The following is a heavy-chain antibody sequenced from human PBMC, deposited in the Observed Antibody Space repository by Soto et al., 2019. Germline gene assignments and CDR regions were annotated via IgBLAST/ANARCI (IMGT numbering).Heavy chain of an antibody. J-gene: IGHJ6*03. CDR2: MNPNSGNT. CDR1: GYTFTSYD. CDR3: ARGNIVVVVAATASSYMDV. D-gene: IGHD2-15*01. V-gene: IGHV1-8*01. Sequence: QVQLVQSGAEVKKPGASVKVSCKASGYTFTSYDINWVRQATGQGLEWMGWMNPNSGNTGYAQKFQGRVTMTSNTSINTAYMELRSLISDDTAVYYCARGNIVVVVAATASSYMDVWGKGTTVTVSS.